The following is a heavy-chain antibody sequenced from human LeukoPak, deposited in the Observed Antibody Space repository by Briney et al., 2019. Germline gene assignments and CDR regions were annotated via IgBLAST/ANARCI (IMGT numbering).Heavy chain of an antibody. V-gene: IGHV3-23*01. Sequence: GGSLRLSCAASGFTFSSFALSWVRHAPGKGLEWVSAISGSGAGTYYADSVKGRFTISRDNSKNTLYLQMTGLRAEDTAVYYCARGRCSSTSCYLSYFDYWGQGTLVTVSS. CDR2: ISGSGAGT. J-gene: IGHJ4*02. CDR1: GFTFSSFA. D-gene: IGHD2-2*01. CDR3: ARGRCSSTSCYLSYFDY.